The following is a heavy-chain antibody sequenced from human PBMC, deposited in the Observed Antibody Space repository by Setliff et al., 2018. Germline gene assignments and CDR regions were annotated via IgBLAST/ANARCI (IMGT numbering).Heavy chain of an antibody. Sequence: SETLSLTCTVSDGSLSTYYWSWIRQPPGKGLEFIGYVYYSGTANYSPSLRSRLTISVDTPKNQFSLKLRSVTAADTAVYYCARGGTFRYFDFWGQGAPVTVSS. CDR3: ARGGTFRYFDF. V-gene: IGHV4-59*01. J-gene: IGHJ4*02. CDR1: DGSLSTYY. CDR2: VYYSGTA. D-gene: IGHD5-12*01.